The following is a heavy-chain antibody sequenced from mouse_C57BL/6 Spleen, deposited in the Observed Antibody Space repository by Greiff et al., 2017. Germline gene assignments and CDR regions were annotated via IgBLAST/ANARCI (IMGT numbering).Heavy chain of an antibody. D-gene: IGHD2-10*02. CDR2: ISSGGSYT. CDR3: ARQGYGKGFAY. CDR1: GFTFSSYG. V-gene: IGHV5-6*01. J-gene: IGHJ3*01. Sequence: EVKLMESGGDLVKPGGSLKLSCAASGFTFSSYGMSWVRQTPDKRLEWVATISSGGSYTYYPDSVKGRFTISTDNAKNTLYLQMSSLKSEDTSMYYCARQGYGKGFAYWGQGTLVTVSA.